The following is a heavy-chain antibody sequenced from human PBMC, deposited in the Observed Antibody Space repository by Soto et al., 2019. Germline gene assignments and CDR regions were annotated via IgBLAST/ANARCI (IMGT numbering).Heavy chain of an antibody. V-gene: IGHV3-15*07. CDR1: GFTFTNAW. CDR3: TPGAVPGAAKGYSYYAMEV. D-gene: IGHD2-2*01. J-gene: IGHJ6*02. Sequence: EVQLVESGGGLVKPGVSLRLSCAASGFTFTNAWMNWVRQAPGKGLEWVGRIKSKTAGGTADYAAPVKGRFTISRDDSRTTLYLQMNSLKAEDTAVYYCTPGAVPGAAKGYSYYAMEVWGQGTTVTVSS. CDR2: IKSKTAGGTA.